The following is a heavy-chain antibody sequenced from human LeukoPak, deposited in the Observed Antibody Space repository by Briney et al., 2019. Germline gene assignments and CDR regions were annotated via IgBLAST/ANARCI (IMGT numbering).Heavy chain of an antibody. V-gene: IGHV4-59*01. CDR1: GGSISSYY. CDR2: IYYSGST. CDR3: ASVTTVPR. D-gene: IGHD4-4*01. Sequence: TASETLSLTCTVSGGSISSYYWSWIRQPPGKGLEWIGYIYYSGSTNYNPSLKSRVTISVDTSKNQFSLKLSSVTAADTAVYYCASVTTVPRWGQGTLVTVSS. J-gene: IGHJ4*02.